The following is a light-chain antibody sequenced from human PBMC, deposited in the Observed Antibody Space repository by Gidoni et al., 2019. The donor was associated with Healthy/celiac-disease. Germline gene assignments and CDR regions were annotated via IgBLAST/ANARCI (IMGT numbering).Light chain of an antibody. CDR1: QSVSSY. V-gene: IGKV3-11*01. J-gene: IGKJ4*01. CDR3: QQRET. CDR2: DAS. Sequence: EIVLTQSPATLSLSPGERATLSCRASQSVSSYLAWYQQKPGQAPRLLIYDASNRATGIPARFSGSGSGTDFTLTISSLEPEDFAVYHCQQRETFGGGTKVEIK.